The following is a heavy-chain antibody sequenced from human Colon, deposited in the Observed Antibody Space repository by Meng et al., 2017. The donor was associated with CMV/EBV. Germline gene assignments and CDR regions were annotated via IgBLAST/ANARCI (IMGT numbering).Heavy chain of an antibody. CDR2: INPSGGST. CDR3: ARVCSSTSCLDY. Sequence: ASVKVSCKASGYTFSSYYMHWVRQAPGQGLEWMGIINPSGGSTSYAQKFQGRVTMTRDTSTSTVYMELSSLRSGDTAVYYCARVCSSTSCLDYWGQGTLVTVSS. CDR1: GYTFSSYY. V-gene: IGHV1-46*01. D-gene: IGHD2-2*01. J-gene: IGHJ4*02.